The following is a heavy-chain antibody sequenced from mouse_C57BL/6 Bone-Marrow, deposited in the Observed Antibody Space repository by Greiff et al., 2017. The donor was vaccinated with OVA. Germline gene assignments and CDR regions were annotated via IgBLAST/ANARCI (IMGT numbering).Heavy chain of an antibody. CDR2: IWRGGST. Sequence: VQLQQSGPGLVQPSQSLSITCTVSGFSLTSYGVHWVRQSPGKGLEWLGVIWRGGSTDYNAAFMSRLCITKDNSKSQVFFKMNSQQADDTAIYYCAKSTTVVDWYFDVWGTGTTVTVSS. V-gene: IGHV2-5*01. CDR1: GFSLTSYG. D-gene: IGHD1-1*01. J-gene: IGHJ1*03. CDR3: AKSTTVVDWYFDV.